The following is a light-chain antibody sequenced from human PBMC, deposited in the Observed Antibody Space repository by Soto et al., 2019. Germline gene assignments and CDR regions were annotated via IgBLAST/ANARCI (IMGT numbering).Light chain of an antibody. V-gene: IGLV1-47*01. CDR3: AAWDDRLRFYV. CDR1: TSNIGTNA. CDR2: YSN. Sequence: QSVLTQSASASGTPGQRVTISCSGGTSNIGTNAVYWFQLLPGTAPKLLIYYSNHRPPGISNRFSDAKSGTSASLAISGLRPEDEDDYYWAAWDDRLRFYVFATGTKVSVL. J-gene: IGLJ1*01.